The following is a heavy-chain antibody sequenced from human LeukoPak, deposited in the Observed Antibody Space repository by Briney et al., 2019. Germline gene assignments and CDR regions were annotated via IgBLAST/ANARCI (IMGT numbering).Heavy chain of an antibody. CDR1: GYTFTSYY. CDR2: INPSGGST. J-gene: IGHJ4*02. CDR3: ARDASIAVAGTSLDY. D-gene: IGHD6-19*01. Sequence: ASVKVSCKASGYTFTSYYMHWVRQAPGQGLEWMGIINPSGGSTSYAQKFQGRVTMTRDTSTSTVYMELSSLRSEDTAVYYCARDASIAVAGTSLDYWGQGTLVTVSS. V-gene: IGHV1-46*01.